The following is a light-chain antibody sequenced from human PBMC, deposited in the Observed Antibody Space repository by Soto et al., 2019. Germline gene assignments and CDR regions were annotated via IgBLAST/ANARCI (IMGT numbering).Light chain of an antibody. V-gene: IGKV3-15*01. CDR3: QADYILAPWT. Sequence: EIEMTQSPATLSVSPGERATLSCRSSQSVGRKLAWYQQKPGQAPRLLIYDASNRAMGVPARFSGSGSGTEVTLNIRSLESGDGAGYHLQADYILAPWTFGQGTKVEI. CDR2: DAS. J-gene: IGKJ1*01. CDR1: QSVGRK.